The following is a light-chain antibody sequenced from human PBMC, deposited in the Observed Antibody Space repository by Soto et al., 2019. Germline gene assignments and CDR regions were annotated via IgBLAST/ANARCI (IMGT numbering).Light chain of an antibody. J-gene: IGLJ1*01. Sequence: QSALTQPASVSGSPGQSTTMSCTGTSSDVGGYDYVSWYQQHPGEVPKLIIFEVSSRPAWISNRFSASKSGNTASLTISGLQAEDEADYYCSSYTTSSSYVFGTGTKLTVL. V-gene: IGLV2-14*01. CDR2: EVS. CDR1: SSDVGGYDY. CDR3: SSYTTSSSYV.